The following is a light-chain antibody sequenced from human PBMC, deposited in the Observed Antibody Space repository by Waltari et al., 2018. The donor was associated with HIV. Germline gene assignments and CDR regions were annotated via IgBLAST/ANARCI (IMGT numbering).Light chain of an antibody. CDR2: SNN. V-gene: IGLV1-44*01. CDR3: GTWDDSLNGWEV. Sequence: QSVLTQPPSASGTPGQTVTISCSGSSSTIGNDAVNWYQQLPGTAPKLLIYSNNQRPSGVPDRLSGSKSGTSASLAISGLQSEDQADYYCGTWDDSLNGWEVFGGGTKLTVL. CDR1: SSTIGNDA. J-gene: IGLJ2*01.